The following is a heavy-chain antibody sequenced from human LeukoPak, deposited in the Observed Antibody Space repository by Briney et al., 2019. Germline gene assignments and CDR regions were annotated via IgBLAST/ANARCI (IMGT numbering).Heavy chain of an antibody. J-gene: IGHJ4*02. D-gene: IGHD3-22*01. V-gene: IGHV3-23*01. CDR3: AKDGYYYPSSDYYYYLDY. CDR2: ISGSGGST. Sequence: GGSLRLSCAASGFTFSGYAMSWLRQAPGKGLEWVSTISGSGGSTSYADSVKGRFTISRDNSKNTLYLQMNSLRAEDTAVYYCAKDGYYYPSSDYYYYLDYWGQGTLVTVSS. CDR1: GFTFSGYA.